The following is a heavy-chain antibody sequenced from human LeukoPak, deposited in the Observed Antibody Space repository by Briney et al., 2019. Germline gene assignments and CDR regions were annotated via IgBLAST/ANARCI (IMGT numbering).Heavy chain of an antibody. CDR3: ARGIGSSSWYDYYYYYYMDV. Sequence: PGGSLRLSCAASGFTFSSYEMNWVRQAPGKGLEWVAIISYDGSNEYHADSVKGRFTISRDNSKNTLYLQMNSLRAEDTAVYYCARGIGSSSWYDYYYYYYMDVWGKGTTVTISS. CDR2: ISYDGSNE. D-gene: IGHD6-13*01. V-gene: IGHV3-30*04. CDR1: GFTFSSYE. J-gene: IGHJ6*03.